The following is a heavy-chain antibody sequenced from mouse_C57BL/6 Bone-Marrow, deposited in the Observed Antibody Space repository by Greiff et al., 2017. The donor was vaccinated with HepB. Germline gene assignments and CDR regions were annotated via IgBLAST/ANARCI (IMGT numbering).Heavy chain of an antibody. CDR2: ISNGGGST. J-gene: IGHJ4*01. Sequence: EVQLVESGGGLVQPGGSLKLSCAASGFTFSDYYMYWVRQTPEKRLEWVAYISNGGGSTYYPDTVKGRFTISRDNAKNTLYLQMSRLKSEDTAMYYCARHGGLRLYYAMDYWGQGTSVTVSS. CDR3: ARHGGLRLYYAMDY. CDR1: GFTFSDYY. D-gene: IGHD2-4*01. V-gene: IGHV5-12*01.